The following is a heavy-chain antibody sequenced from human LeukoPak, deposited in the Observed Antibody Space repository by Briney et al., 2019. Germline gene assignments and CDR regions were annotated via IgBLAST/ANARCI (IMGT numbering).Heavy chain of an antibody. J-gene: IGHJ4*02. V-gene: IGHV3-23*01. Sequence: GGSLRLSCAASGFTFSSYAMSWVRQAPGKGLEWVSAISGSGGSTYYADSVKGRFTISRDNSKNALYLQMNSLRAEDTAVYYCANRGYSGYPFDYWGQGTLVTVSS. D-gene: IGHD5-12*01. CDR1: GFTFSSYA. CDR3: ANRGYSGYPFDY. CDR2: ISGSGGST.